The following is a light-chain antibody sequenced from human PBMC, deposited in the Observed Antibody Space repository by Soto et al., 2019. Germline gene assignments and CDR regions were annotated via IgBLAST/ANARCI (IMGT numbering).Light chain of an antibody. CDR3: ATWDDSLSGWV. Sequence: QSALTQPPSASGSPGQSVTISCTGTSSDVGGYNHVSWYQQHPGKAPKVVIYEVTKRPSGVPDRFSGSKSGNTASLAISGLRSEDEADYYCATWDDSLSGWVFGGGTKVTVL. CDR2: EVT. J-gene: IGLJ3*02. CDR1: SSDVGGYNH. V-gene: IGLV2-8*01.